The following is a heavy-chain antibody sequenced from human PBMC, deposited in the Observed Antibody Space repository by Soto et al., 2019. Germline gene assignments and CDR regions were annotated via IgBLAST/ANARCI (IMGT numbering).Heavy chain of an antibody. J-gene: IGHJ6*02. CDR3: ARDQKVSGYDSDFEGYYYHGMDV. D-gene: IGHD5-12*01. V-gene: IGHV3-21*01. CDR1: GFTFSSYS. CDR2: ISSSSSYI. Sequence: EVQLVESGGGLVKPGGSLRLSCAASGFTFSSYSMNWVRQAPGKGLEWVSSISSSSSYIYYADSVKGRFTISRDNAKNSLYLQMNSLRAEDTAVYYCARDQKVSGYDSDFEGYYYHGMDVWGQGTTVTVSS.